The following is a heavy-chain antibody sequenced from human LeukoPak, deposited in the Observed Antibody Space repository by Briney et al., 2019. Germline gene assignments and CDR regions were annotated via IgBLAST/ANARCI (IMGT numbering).Heavy chain of an antibody. CDR3: ARDRYYYDSSGYHTAFDI. J-gene: IGHJ3*02. V-gene: IGHV1-69*04. CDR1: GGTFSSYA. CDR2: IIPIFGIA. D-gene: IGHD3-22*01. Sequence: EASVKVSCTASGGTFSSYAISWVRQAPGQGLEWMGRIIPIFGIANYAQKFQGRVTITADKTTSTAYMELSSLRSEDTAVYYCARDRYYYDSSGYHTAFDIWGQGTMVTVSS.